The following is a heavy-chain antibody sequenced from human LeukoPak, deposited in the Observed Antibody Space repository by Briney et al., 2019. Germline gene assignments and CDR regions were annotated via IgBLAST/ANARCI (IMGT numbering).Heavy chain of an antibody. CDR2: INSDGSST. CDR3: ARDLPDYYDSSGANWFDP. V-gene: IGHV3-74*01. CDR1: GFTFSSYW. D-gene: IGHD3-22*01. J-gene: IGHJ5*02. Sequence: AGGTLRLSCAASGFTFSSYWMHWVRQAPGKGLMWVSRINSDGSSTSYADSVKGRFTISRDNAKNTLYLQMNSLRAEDTAVYYCARDLPDYYDSSGANWFDPWGQGTLVTVSS.